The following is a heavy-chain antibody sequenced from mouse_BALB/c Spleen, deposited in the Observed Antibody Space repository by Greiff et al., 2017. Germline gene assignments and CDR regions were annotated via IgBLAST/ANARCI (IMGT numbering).Heavy chain of an antibody. CDR2: INPYNGDT. V-gene: IGHV1-37*01. CDR1: GYSFTGYF. J-gene: IGHJ4*01. D-gene: IGHD2-4*01. Sequence: EVQLQQSGPELVKPGASVKISCKASGYSFTGYFMNWVKQSHGKSLEWIGRINPYNGDTFYNQKFKGKATLTVDKSSSTAHMELLSLTSEDSAVYYCGRFHYDYDDGGRAMDYWGQGTSVTVSS. CDR3: GRFHYDYDDGGRAMDY.